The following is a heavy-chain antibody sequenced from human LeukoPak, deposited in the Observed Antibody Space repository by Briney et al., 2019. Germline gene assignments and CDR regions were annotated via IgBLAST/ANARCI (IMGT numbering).Heavy chain of an antibody. D-gene: IGHD1-26*01. J-gene: IGHJ4*02. CDR2: IYYSGST. CDR3: ARGIETSKRRGYDY. CDR1: SGSISSNNYY. V-gene: IGHV4-39*07. Sequence: SETLSLTCSVSSGSISSNNYYWGWIRQPPGKGLEWIGYIYYSGSTYYNPSLKSRVTISVDTSKNQFSLKLSSVTAADTAVYYCARGIETSKRRGYDYWGQGTLVTVSS.